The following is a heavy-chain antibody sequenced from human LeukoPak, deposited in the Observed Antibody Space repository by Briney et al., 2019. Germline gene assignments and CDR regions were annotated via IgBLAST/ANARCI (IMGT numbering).Heavy chain of an antibody. CDR2: INPNSGGT. J-gene: IGHJ3*02. CDR1: GYTFTGYY. CDR3: ARVLVDSSGYYYVVQAFDI. V-gene: IGHV1-2*02. Sequence: ASVKVSCKASGYTFTGYYMHWVRQAPGQGLEWMGWINPNSGGTNYAQKFQGRVTMTRDTSISTAYMELSRLRSDDTAVYYCARVLVDSSGYYYVVQAFDIWGQGTMVTVSS. D-gene: IGHD3-22*01.